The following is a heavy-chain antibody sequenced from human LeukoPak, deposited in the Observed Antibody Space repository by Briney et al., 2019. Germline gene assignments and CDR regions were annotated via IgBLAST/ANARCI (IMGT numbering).Heavy chain of an antibody. CDR2: ISGNGNTI. CDR1: GFTFSNYE. Sequence: GGSLRLSCAASGFTFSNYEMNWVRQAPGKGLEWLSYISGNGNTIYYADSVKGRFTISRDNSKSTLYLQMNSLRAEDTAVYYCARVYDSSLGSDAFDIWGQGTMVTVSS. D-gene: IGHD3-22*01. V-gene: IGHV3-48*03. J-gene: IGHJ3*02. CDR3: ARVYDSSLGSDAFDI.